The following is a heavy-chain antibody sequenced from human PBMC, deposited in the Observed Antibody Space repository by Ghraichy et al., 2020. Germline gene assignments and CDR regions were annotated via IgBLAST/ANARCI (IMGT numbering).Heavy chain of an antibody. CDR1: GFTFSSYA. CDR2: ISGSGGST. V-gene: IGHV3-23*01. CDR3: AKDLRYSSGWYGY. Sequence: GESLNISCAASGFTFSSYAMSWVRQAPGKGLEWVSAISGSGGSTYYADSVKGRFTISRDNSKNTLYLQMNSLRAEDTAVYYCAKDLRYSSGWYGYWGQGTLVTVSS. J-gene: IGHJ4*02. D-gene: IGHD6-19*01.